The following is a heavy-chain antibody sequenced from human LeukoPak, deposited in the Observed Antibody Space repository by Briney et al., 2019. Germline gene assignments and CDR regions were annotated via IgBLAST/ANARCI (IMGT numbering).Heavy chain of an antibody. Sequence: ASVKVSCKASGYTFTSYGISWVRQAPGQGLEWMGWTSAYNGNTNYAQKLQGRVTMTTDTSTSTAYMELRSLRSDDTAVYYCARGVEMATKTETYYFDYWGQGTLVTVSS. V-gene: IGHV1-18*01. J-gene: IGHJ4*02. CDR1: GYTFTSYG. CDR3: ARGVEMATKTETYYFDY. D-gene: IGHD5-24*01. CDR2: TSAYNGNT.